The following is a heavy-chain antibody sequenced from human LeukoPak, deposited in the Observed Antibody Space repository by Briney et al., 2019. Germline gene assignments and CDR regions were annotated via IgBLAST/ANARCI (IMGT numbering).Heavy chain of an antibody. CDR3: AITDGITGTVDY. CDR2: IYYSGST. Sequence: SETLSLTCTVSGGSISSYYWSWIRQPPGKGLEWIGYIYYSGSTNYNPSLKSRVTISVDTSKNQFSLKLSSVTAADTAVYYCAITDGITGTVDYWGQGTLVTVSS. V-gene: IGHV4-59*01. CDR1: GGSISSYY. D-gene: IGHD1-20*01. J-gene: IGHJ4*02.